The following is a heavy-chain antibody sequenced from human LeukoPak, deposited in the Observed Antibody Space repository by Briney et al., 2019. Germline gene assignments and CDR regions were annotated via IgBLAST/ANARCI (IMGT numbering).Heavy chain of an antibody. D-gene: IGHD2-21*02. J-gene: IGHJ6*03. Sequence: SETLSLTCTVSGGSISSGSYYWSWIRQPAGKGLEWIGRIYTSGSTNYNPSLKSRVTISVDTSKNQFSLKLSSVTAADTAVYYCARVPAYCGGDCYPYYYYYMDVWGTRTTVTVSS. V-gene: IGHV4-61*02. CDR3: ARVPAYCGGDCYPYYYYYMDV. CDR1: GGSISSGSYY. CDR2: IYTSGST.